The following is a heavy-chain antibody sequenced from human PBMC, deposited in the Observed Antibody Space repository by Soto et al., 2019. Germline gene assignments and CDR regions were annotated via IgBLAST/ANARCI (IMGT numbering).Heavy chain of an antibody. V-gene: IGHV4-39*01. CDR3: ARAAPLYCSGGSCHSLRDY. Sequence: PSETLSLTCTVSGGSISSTTHHWVWVRQPPGKGLEWIASVFYTGTTYYTPSLKSRVIISVDTSKNQFSLRLSSVTAADTAVYYCARAAPLYCSGGSCHSLRDYWGQGTLVTVSS. D-gene: IGHD2-15*01. CDR1: GGSISSTTHH. J-gene: IGHJ4*02. CDR2: VFYTGTT.